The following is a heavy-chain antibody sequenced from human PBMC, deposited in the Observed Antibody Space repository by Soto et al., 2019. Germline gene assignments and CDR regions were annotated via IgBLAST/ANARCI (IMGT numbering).Heavy chain of an antibody. CDR1: GYTFTRYT. V-gene: IGHV1-3*01. CDR3: ARGIATGQLDP. D-gene: IGHD2-15*01. CDR2: INPDNGNT. Sequence: ASVKVSCKASGYTFTRYTMNWVRQAPGQRLEWMGWINPDNGNTKSSQKFQDRVIITRDTSASTAYMDLSSLRSEDTAVYYCARGIATGQLDPWGQGTLVTVST. J-gene: IGHJ5*02.